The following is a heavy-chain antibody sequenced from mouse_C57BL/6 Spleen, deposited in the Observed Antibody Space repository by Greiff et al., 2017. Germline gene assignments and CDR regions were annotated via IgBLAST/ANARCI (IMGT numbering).Heavy chain of an antibody. CDR2: INPGSGGT. CDR1: GYAFTNYL. V-gene: IGHV1-54*01. D-gene: IGHD1-1*01. J-gene: IGHJ2*01. CDR3: ARWDYGSSLFDY. Sequence: QVQLQQSGAELVRPGTSVKVSCKASGYAFTNYLIEWVKQRPGQGLEGIGVINPGSGGTNYNEKFKGKAKLTADKSSSTAYMQLSSLTSEDSAVYFCARWDYGSSLFDYWGQGTTLTVSS.